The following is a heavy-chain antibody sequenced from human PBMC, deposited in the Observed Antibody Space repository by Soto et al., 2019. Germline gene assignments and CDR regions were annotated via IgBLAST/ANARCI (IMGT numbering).Heavy chain of an antibody. J-gene: IGHJ4*02. Sequence: GSLRLSCAASGFTFSSYAMSWVRQAPGEGPEWLAGITFRGDNTYYADSVKGRFTLSRDNSRNRLDLQMNSLKVEDTALYYCAKLGTMGVFDNWGQGTLVTVSS. CDR2: ITFRGDNT. CDR1: GFTFSSYA. D-gene: IGHD1-1*01. CDR3: AKLGTMGVFDN. V-gene: IGHV3-23*01.